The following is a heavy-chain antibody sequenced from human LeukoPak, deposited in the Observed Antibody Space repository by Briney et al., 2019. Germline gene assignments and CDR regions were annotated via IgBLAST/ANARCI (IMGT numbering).Heavy chain of an antibody. Sequence: ASVKVSCKASGYTFTSYGINWVRQAPGQGLEWMGWISAYNGNTNYAQKLQDRVTMTRDTATSTGYMELRSLRSDDTAVYYCARGSYYAILTGFRTHRPFDYWGQGTLVTVSS. CDR3: ARGSYYAILTGFRTHRPFDY. J-gene: IGHJ4*02. CDR1: GYTFTSYG. D-gene: IGHD3-9*01. V-gene: IGHV1-18*01. CDR2: ISAYNGNT.